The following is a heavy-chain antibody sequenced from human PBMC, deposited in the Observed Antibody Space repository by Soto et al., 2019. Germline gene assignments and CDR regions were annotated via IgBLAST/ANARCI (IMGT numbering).Heavy chain of an antibody. D-gene: IGHD3-10*01. CDR3: ARESAGSGKNNWFDP. CDR2: IHRTGST. CDR1: RGSISSYY. J-gene: IGHJ5*02. Sequence: LSLTCSVSRGSISSYYWSWVRQPPGKGLEWIGFIHRTGSTKYNPSLESRVTISVDTSQNQPSLRLSSVTAADTAVYYCARESAGSGKNNWFDPWGQGILVTVSS. V-gene: IGHV4-59*01.